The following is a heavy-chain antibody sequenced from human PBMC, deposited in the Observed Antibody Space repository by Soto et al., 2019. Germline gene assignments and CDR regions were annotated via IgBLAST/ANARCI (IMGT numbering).Heavy chain of an antibody. CDR1: GGTFSSYA. Sequence: GASVKVSCKASGGTFSSYAISWVRQAPGQGLEWMGGIIPIFGTANYAQKFQGRVTITADESTSTAYMELSSLRSEDTAVYYCALRFLDSYYYYYGMDVWGQGTTVTVSS. CDR2: IIPIFGTA. D-gene: IGHD3-3*01. V-gene: IGHV1-69*13. CDR3: ALRFLDSYYYYYGMDV. J-gene: IGHJ6*02.